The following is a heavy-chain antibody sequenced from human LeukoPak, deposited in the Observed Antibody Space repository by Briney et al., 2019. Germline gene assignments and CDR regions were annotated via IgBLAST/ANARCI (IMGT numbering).Heavy chain of an antibody. V-gene: IGHV3-23*01. D-gene: IGHD3-22*01. CDR3: AKAKYYYDSSGYYSAFDY. J-gene: IGHJ4*02. CDR1: GFTFSSYA. Sequence: AGGSLRLSCAASGFTFSSYAMSWVRQAPGKGLEWVSAISGSGGSTYYADSVKGRFTISRDNSKNTLYLQMNSLRAEDTAVYYCAKAKYYYDSSGYYSAFDYWGQGTLVTVSS. CDR2: ISGSGGST.